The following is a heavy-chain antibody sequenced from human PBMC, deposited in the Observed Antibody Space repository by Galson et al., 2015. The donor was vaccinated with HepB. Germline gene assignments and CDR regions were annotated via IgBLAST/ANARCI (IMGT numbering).Heavy chain of an antibody. CDR1: GGTFNNYA. J-gene: IGHJ4*02. D-gene: IGHD6-13*01. Sequence: SVKVSCKASGGTFNNYAISWVRQAPGQGLEWMGGIIPFFGTTNYAQKFQGRVTITADESTSTVYMDLSSLRSEDTAVYYCASRGRYSNSWYGNYFDYWGQGTLV. CDR3: ASRGRYSNSWYGNYFDY. CDR2: IIPFFGTT. V-gene: IGHV1-69*13.